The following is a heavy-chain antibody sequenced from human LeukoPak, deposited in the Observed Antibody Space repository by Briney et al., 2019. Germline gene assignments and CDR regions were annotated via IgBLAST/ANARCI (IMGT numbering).Heavy chain of an antibody. J-gene: IGHJ5*02. V-gene: IGHV1-8*01. CDR3: ARTLIGFGELSDWFDP. CDR2: MNPNSGNT. CDR1: GYTFTSYD. Sequence: GASVKVSCKASGYTFTSYDINWVRQATGQGLEWMGWMNPNSGNTGYAQKFQGRVTMTRNTSISTAYMELSSLRSEDTAVYYCARTLIGFGELSDWFDPWGPGTLVTVSS. D-gene: IGHD3-10*01.